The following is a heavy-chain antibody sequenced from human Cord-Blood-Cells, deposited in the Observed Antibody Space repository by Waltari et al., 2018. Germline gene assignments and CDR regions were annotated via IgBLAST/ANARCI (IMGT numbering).Heavy chain of an antibody. J-gene: IGHJ4*02. CDR2: IYHSGST. V-gene: IGHV4-4*02. D-gene: IGHD2-2*01. CDR1: GGSISSSNW. CDR3: ARYCSSTSCYYFDY. Sequence: QVQLQESGPGLVKPSGTLSLTCAVSGGSISSSNWWSWVRQPPGKGLEWIGEIYHSGSTYYNPSLKSRVTRAVDKSKNQFALKLSSVTAADTAVYYCARYCSSTSCYYFDYWGQGTLVTVSS.